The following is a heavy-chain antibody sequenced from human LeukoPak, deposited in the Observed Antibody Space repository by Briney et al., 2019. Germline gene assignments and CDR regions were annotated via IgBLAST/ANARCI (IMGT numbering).Heavy chain of an antibody. CDR1: GFTSTTYW. Sequence: GGSLRLSCATSGFTSTTYWISWVRQAPGKGLEWVANIRKDGKEIDYVDSVKGRFTISSDHAKRSINLQMSSLRVEDTAVYYCASSKRGTYRFDAYDIWGQGTMVTVSS. D-gene: IGHD3-16*02. J-gene: IGHJ3*02. CDR2: IRKDGKEI. CDR3: ASSKRGTYRFDAYDI. V-gene: IGHV3-7*01.